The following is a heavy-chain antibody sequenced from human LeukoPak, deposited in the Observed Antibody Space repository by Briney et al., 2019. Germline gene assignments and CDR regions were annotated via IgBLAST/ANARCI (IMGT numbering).Heavy chain of an antibody. CDR2: IYHSGIT. V-gene: IGHV4-38-2*02. D-gene: IGHD2-2*01. J-gene: IGHJ4*02. CDR1: GYSISSGYY. CDR3: ARDLGYCSSTSCYFDY. Sequence: SETLSLTCTVSGYSISSGYYWGWIRQPPGKGLEWIGSIYHSGITYYNPSLKSRVTISVDTSKNQFFLKLSSVTAADTAVYYCARDLGYCSSTSCYFDYWGQGTLVTVSS.